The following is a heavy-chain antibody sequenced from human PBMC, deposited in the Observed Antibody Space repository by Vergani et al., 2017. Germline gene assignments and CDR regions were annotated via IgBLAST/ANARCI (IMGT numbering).Heavy chain of an antibody. CDR1: GGSISSGDYY. CDR2: IYYSGST. Sequence: QVQLQESGPGLLKPSQTLSLTCTVSGGSISSGDYYWSWIRQPPGKGLEWIGYIYYSGSTYYNPSLKSRVTISVDTSKNQFSLKLSSVTAADTALYYCAGRGYSFLEGYYYYYGMDVWGQGTTVTVSS. CDR3: AGRGYSFLEGYYYYYGMDV. D-gene: IGHD5-18*01. J-gene: IGHJ6*02. V-gene: IGHV4-30-4*08.